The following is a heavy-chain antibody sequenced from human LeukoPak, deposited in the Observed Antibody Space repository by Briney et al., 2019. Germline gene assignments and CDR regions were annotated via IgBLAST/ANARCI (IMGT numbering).Heavy chain of an antibody. CDR3: ARMGAIAGASANPDH. V-gene: IGHV4-34*01. CDR2: INHSGST. Sequence: PSETLSLTCAVYGGSFSGYYWSWIRQPPGKGPEWIGEINHSGSTNYNPSLNSRVTMSVDTSKNQFSLKLSSVTAADTAVYYCARMGAIAGASANPDHWGQGTLVTVSS. D-gene: IGHD4/OR15-4a*01. J-gene: IGHJ4*02. CDR1: GGSFSGYY.